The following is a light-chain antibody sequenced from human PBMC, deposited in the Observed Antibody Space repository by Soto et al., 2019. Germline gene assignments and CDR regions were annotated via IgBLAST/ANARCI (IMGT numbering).Light chain of an antibody. CDR3: QRSYSTLFT. J-gene: IGKJ3*01. CDR1: QTISRY. Sequence: DIEVTQSPSSLSSSVGDRVTLTCRASQTISRYLTWYQQKPGQAPNLLIYAASRLHSGVPSRFSGSGSGTEYPLTISRLQPYDFATYYCQRSYSTLFTFGHGTKV. V-gene: IGKV1-39*01. CDR2: AAS.